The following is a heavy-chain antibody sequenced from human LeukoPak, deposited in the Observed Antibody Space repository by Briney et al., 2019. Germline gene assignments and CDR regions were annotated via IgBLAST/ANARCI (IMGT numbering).Heavy chain of an antibody. CDR1: GYSFTTYW. J-gene: IGHJ4*02. CDR2: IYPGDSVT. CDR3: ARRVAAAEMIDY. Sequence: ESLKISCKASGYSFTTYWIGWVRQLPGKGREWMGIIYPGDSVTRYSPSSQGQVTISADKSISTAYLQWISLKASDTAMYYCARRVAAAEMIDYWGQGTLVTVSS. V-gene: IGHV5-51*01. D-gene: IGHD6-13*01.